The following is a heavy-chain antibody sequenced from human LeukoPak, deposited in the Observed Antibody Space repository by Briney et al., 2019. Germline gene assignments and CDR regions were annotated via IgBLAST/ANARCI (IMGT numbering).Heavy chain of an antibody. CDR1: GGSSSGYY. V-gene: IGHV4-34*01. CDR3: ARGRGPKWLRPFDY. D-gene: IGHD5-12*01. J-gene: IGHJ4*02. Sequence: SETLSLTCAVYGGSSSGYYWSWIRQPPGKGLEWIGEINHSGSTNYNPSLKSRVTISVDTSKNQFSLKLSSVTAADTAVYYCARGRGPKWLRPFDYWGQGTLVTVSS. CDR2: INHSGST.